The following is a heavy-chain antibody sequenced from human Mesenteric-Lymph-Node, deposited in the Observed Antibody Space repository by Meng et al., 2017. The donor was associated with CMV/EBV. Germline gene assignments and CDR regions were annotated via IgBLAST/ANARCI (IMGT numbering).Heavy chain of an antibody. V-gene: IGHV2-5*02. CDR1: GFSLSTSGVG. CDR2: IYWDDDK. CDR3: AHSSGIAAAGPFYFDY. J-gene: IGHJ4*02. D-gene: IGHD6-13*01. Sequence: QITLTESGPTLLKPTQTLTMTCTFSGFSLSTSGVGVGWIRQPPGKALEWLALIYWDDDKRYSPSLKSRLTITKDTSKNQVVLTMTNMDPVDTATYYCAHSSGIAAAGPFYFDYWGQGTLVTVSS.